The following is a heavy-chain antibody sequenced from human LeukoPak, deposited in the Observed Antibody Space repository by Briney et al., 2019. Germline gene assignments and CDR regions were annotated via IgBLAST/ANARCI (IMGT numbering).Heavy chain of an antibody. J-gene: IGHJ4*02. Sequence: GGSLRLSCAASGFTFSSYSMNWVRQAPGKGLEWVSSIRSSSSYIYYANSVKGRFTISRDNAKNSLYLQMNSLRAEDTAVYYCARGSDYDILTGYQGRALGYWGQGTLVTVSS. CDR2: IRSSSSYI. D-gene: IGHD3-9*01. V-gene: IGHV3-21*01. CDR3: ARGSDYDILTGYQGRALGY. CDR1: GFTFSSYS.